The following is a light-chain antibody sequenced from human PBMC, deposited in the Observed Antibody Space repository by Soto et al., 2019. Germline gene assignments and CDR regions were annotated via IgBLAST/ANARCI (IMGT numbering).Light chain of an antibody. Sequence: DIVMTQSPLSLPVTPGEAASISCRSSQSLLHSNGYNFLDWYLQKPGQSPQTLINLGSNRSSGVPDRLSGSGSGTDFTLKISRVEAEDVGVYYCMQALQSPRTFGQGTKVEIK. V-gene: IGKV2-28*01. J-gene: IGKJ1*01. CDR2: LGS. CDR3: MQALQSPRT. CDR1: QSLLHSNGYNF.